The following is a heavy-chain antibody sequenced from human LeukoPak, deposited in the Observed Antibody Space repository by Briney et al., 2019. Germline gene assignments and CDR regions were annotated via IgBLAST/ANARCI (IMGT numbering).Heavy chain of an antibody. J-gene: IGHJ3*02. D-gene: IGHD4-23*01. CDR3: AKDMTTVVTGAFDI. V-gene: IGHV3-9*03. CDR2: ISWNSGSI. Sequence: GGSLRLSCAASGFTFSSYGMSWVRQAPGKGLEWVSGISWNSGSIGYADSVKGRFTISRDNAKNSLYLQMNSLRAEDMALYYCAKDMTTVVTGAFDIWGQGTMVTVSS. CDR1: GFTFSSYG.